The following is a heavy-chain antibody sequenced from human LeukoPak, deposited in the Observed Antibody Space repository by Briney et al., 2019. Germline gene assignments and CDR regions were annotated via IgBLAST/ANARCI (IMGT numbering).Heavy chain of an antibody. V-gene: IGHV4-59*01. J-gene: IGHJ4*01. CDR2: IFYSGST. CDR1: VGSISIYY. D-gene: IGHD1-26*01. CDR3: ARGVNSGYFDY. Sequence: SETLSHSRTHPVGSISIYYWSWIRQPPGKGLEWIGYIFYSGSTNYSPSLKSRVTISLDTSKNQFSLKLSSVTAAATPGDYCARGVNSGYFDYCGHGTLVTASS.